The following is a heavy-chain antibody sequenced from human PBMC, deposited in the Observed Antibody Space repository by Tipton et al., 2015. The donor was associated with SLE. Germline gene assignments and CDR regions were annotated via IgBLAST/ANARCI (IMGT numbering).Heavy chain of an antibody. V-gene: IGHV6-1*01. CDR1: GASVASNSAA. D-gene: IGHD2-2*01. CDR2: TYYRSKWYN. J-gene: IGHJ5*02. CDR3: AGRRYQLLT. Sequence: GLVKPSQTLSLTCAISGASVASNSAAWNWIRQSPSRGLEWLGRTYYRSKWYNNYALSVKSRITINPDTSKNQFSLKLSSVTAADTAVYYCAGRRYQLLTWGQGTLVTVSS.